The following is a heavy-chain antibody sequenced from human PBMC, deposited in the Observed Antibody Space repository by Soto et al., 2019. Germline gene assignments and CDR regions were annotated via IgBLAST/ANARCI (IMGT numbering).Heavy chain of an antibody. D-gene: IGHD2-15*01. J-gene: IGHJ4*02. CDR3: ARVPSGGKHYYFDY. Sequence: QVQLVQSGAEVKKPGSSVKVSCKASGGTFSSYAISWVRQAPGQGLEWMGGSIPIFGTANYAQKFQGRVTITADESTSTAYMELSSLRSEDTAVYYCARVPSGGKHYYFDYWGQGTLVTVSS. V-gene: IGHV1-69*01. CDR1: GGTFSSYA. CDR2: SIPIFGTA.